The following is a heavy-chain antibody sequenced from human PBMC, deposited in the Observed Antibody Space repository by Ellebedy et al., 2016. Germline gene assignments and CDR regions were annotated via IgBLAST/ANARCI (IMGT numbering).Heavy chain of an antibody. Sequence: GESLKISXAASGFIFDNFGMHWVRQRPGRGLEWVAVISEGGSNKYYGDSMKGRFTISRDNSKNTLYLQMNSLRAEDTAVYYCANVEYYDILTGYSRSFDYWGQGTLVTVSS. CDR3: ANVEYYDILTGYSRSFDY. D-gene: IGHD3-9*01. J-gene: IGHJ4*02. CDR2: ISEGGSNK. CDR1: GFIFDNFG. V-gene: IGHV3-30*18.